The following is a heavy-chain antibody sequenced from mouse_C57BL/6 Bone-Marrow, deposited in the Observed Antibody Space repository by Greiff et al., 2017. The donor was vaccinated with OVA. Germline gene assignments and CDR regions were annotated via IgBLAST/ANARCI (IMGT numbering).Heavy chain of an antibody. CDR3: AMELRVDY. D-gene: IGHD1-1*01. CDR1: GYTFTSYW. V-gene: IGHV1-74*01. Sequence: VQLQQPGAELVKPGASVKVSCKASGYTFTSYWMHWVKQRPGQGLEWIGRIHPSDSDTNYNQKFKGKDTLTVDKSSSTAYLQLSSLTSEDSAVYYYAMELRVDYWGQGTSVTVSS. CDR2: IHPSDSDT. J-gene: IGHJ4*01.